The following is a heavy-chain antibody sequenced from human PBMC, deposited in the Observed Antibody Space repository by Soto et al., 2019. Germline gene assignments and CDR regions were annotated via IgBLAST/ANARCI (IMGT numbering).Heavy chain of an antibody. V-gene: IGHV3-11*01. CDR2: ISHSGSTT. CDR3: ARDFGMDV. Sequence: QVQLVESGGGLVKPGGSLRLSCSAYGFTFSEDYMRWVRQVPGKGLEWVSYISHSGSTTEYADSVKGRFTISRDNVNNSLFLQMNSLRADDTAVYYCARDFGMDVWGHGITVTVSS. CDR1: GFTFSEDY. J-gene: IGHJ6*02.